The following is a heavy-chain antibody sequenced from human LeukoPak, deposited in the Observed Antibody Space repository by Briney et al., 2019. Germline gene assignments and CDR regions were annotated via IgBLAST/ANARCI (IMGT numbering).Heavy chain of an antibody. CDR3: ASLKTKVDY. V-gene: IGHV4-4*07. Sequence: SETLSLTCSVSGASISTNYWSWIRQPAGKGLEWIGRIYNSGNTNYSPSLESRVTMSADTSKNHFSLRLTSVTAADTAVYYCASLKTKVDYWGQGTMVTVSS. CDR2: IYNSGNT. CDR1: GASISTNY. J-gene: IGHJ3*01. D-gene: IGHD3-9*01.